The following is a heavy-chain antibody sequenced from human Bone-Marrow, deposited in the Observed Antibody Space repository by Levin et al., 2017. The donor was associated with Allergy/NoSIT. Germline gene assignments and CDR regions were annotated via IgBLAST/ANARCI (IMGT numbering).Heavy chain of an antibody. CDR3: AITTLFLEDAFDV. CDR1: GVSISRHY. D-gene: IGHD3-22*01. CDR2: IYHTGST. J-gene: IGHJ3*01. V-gene: IGHV4-59*11. Sequence: PGGSLRLSCNVSGVSISRHYWSWIRQTPAKGLEWIGYIYHTGSTKYNPSLRSRVSISVDTSNNQFSLKLTSLTAADTAIYYCAITTLFLEDAFDVWGQGTMVTVSS.